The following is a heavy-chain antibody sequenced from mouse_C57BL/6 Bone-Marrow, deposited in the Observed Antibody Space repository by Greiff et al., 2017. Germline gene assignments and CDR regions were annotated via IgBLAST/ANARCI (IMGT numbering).Heavy chain of an antibody. V-gene: IGHV3-6*01. D-gene: IGHD1-1*01. J-gene: IGHJ1*03. CDR3: ASAVVARSYWYFDV. Sequence: DVKLQESGPGLVKPSQSLSLTCSVTGYSITSGYYWNWIRQFPGNKLEWMGYISYDGSNNYNPSLKNRISITRDTSKNQFFLKLNSVTTEDTATYYCASAVVARSYWYFDVWGTGTTVTVSS. CDR2: ISYDGSN. CDR1: GYSITSGYY.